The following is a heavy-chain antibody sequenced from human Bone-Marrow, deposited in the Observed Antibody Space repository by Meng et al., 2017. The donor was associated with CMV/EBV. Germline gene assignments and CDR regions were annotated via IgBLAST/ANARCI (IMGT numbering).Heavy chain of an antibody. J-gene: IGHJ4*02. CDR1: GGSFSGYY. V-gene: IGHV4-34*01. Sequence: GSLRLSCAVYGGSFSGYYWSWIRQPPGKGLEWIGEINHSGSTNYNPSLKSRVTISVDTSKNQFSLKLSSVTAADTAVYYCARGKLGYQLLLDYWGQGTLVTVSS. CDR3: ARGKLGYQLLLDY. CDR2: INHSGST. D-gene: IGHD2-2*01.